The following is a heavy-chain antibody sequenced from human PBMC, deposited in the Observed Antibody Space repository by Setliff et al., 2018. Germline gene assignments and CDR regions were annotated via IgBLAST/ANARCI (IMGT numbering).Heavy chain of an antibody. Sequence: PSETLSLTCTVSGGSISNYYWTWIRQPPGKGLEWIGYIYYSGSTNYNPSLNNRVTISVDTSNNQFSLKLSSVTAADTAVYYCARGLGGYSYATDYWGQGTLVTVSS. CDR1: GGSISNYY. V-gene: IGHV4-59*01. CDR3: ARGLGGYSYATDY. CDR2: IYYSGST. J-gene: IGHJ4*02. D-gene: IGHD5-18*01.